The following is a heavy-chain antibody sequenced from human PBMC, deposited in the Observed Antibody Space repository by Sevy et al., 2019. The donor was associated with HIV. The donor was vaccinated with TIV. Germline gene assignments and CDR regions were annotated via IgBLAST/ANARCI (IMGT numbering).Heavy chain of an antibody. Sequence: SETLSLTCTVSGGSIRSTSHYWGWIRQSPGKGLEWIGSVYYSGKTNYRWSLRSRLTMSADTSKNQFSMKLRSVTATDTAVYYCTRFSNHVVLMLTPSPRWGFDLWGQGTRVTVSS. J-gene: IGHJ3*01. V-gene: IGHV4-39*01. CDR2: VYYSGKT. D-gene: IGHD3-16*01. CDR1: GGSIRSTSHY. CDR3: TRFSNHVVLMLTPSPRWGFDL.